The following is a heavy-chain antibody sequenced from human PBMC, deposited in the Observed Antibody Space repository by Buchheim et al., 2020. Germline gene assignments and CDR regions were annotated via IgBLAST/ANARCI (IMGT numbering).Heavy chain of an antibody. Sequence: QVQLQESGPGLVKPSQTLPLTCTVSGGSISSGGYYWSWIRQHPGKGLEWIGYIYYSGSTYYNPSLKSRVTISVDTSKNQFSLKLSSVTAADTAVYYCARRTPITYGSGSHHYYYYGMDVWGQGTT. CDR2: IYYSGST. D-gene: IGHD3-10*01. CDR1: GGSISSGGYY. V-gene: IGHV4-31*03. J-gene: IGHJ6*02. CDR3: ARRTPITYGSGSHHYYYYGMDV.